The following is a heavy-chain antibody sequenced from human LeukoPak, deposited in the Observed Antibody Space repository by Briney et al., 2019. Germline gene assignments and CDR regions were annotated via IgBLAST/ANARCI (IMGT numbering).Heavy chain of an antibody. CDR1: GGTFSSYI. CDR3: ARETLERWLQF. Sequence: GASVKVSCKASGGTFSSYIISWVRQAPGQGLEWMGGIIPIFGTANYAQKFQGRATFTADEPTSTAYMELSSLRSEDTAIYYCARETLERWLQFGGQGTLVTVSS. V-gene: IGHV1-69*13. CDR2: IIPIFGTA. J-gene: IGHJ4*02. D-gene: IGHD5-24*01.